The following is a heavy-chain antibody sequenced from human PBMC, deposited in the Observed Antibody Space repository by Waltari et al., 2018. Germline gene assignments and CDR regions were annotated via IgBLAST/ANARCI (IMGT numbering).Heavy chain of an antibody. V-gene: IGHV4-39*07. CDR1: GGSISSSSYY. Sequence: QLQLQESGPGLVKPSETLSLTCTVSGGSISSSSYYWGWIRQPPGKGLEWIGSIYYSGGTYYNPTLKSRVTISVDTSKNQFSLKLSSVTAADTAVYYCARGYGGWYAIWGQGTLVTVSS. CDR3: ARGYGGWYAI. CDR2: IYYSGGT. J-gene: IGHJ4*02. D-gene: IGHD6-19*01.